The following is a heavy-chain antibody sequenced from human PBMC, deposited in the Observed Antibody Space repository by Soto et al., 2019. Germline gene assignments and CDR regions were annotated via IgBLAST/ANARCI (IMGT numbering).Heavy chain of an antibody. D-gene: IGHD3-22*01. Sequence: QVQLVQSGAEVKKPGASVKVSCKASGYTFTSYGLSWVRQAPGQGLEWMGWISTYNGKTTYAQKLQGRVTMTTDTSTSTAYMELRSLRSDATVVYYCARDRDSSGSLSGHWGQGTLVTVSS. J-gene: IGHJ4*02. CDR2: ISTYNGKT. CDR1: GYTFTSYG. V-gene: IGHV1-18*01. CDR3: ARDRDSSGSLSGH.